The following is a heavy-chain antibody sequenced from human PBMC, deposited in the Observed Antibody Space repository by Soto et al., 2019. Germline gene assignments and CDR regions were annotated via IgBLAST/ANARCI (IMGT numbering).Heavy chain of an antibody. D-gene: IGHD5-12*01. Sequence: ASVKVSCKASGGTFSSYAISWVRQAPGQGLEWMGGIIPIFGIANYAQKFQGRVTITADKSTSTAYMELSSLRSEDTAVYYCVRDSAGYSGYDYWDYWGQGTLVTVSS. CDR1: GGTFSSYA. CDR2: IIPIFGIA. CDR3: VRDSAGYSGYDYWDY. J-gene: IGHJ4*02. V-gene: IGHV1-69*10.